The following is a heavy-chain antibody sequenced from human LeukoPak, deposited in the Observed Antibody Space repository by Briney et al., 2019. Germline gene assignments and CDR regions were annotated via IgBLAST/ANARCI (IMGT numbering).Heavy chain of an antibody. CDR2: IYTSGST. D-gene: IGHD2-8*01. V-gene: IGHV4-61*02. CDR1: GNSISSGDNY. J-gene: IGHJ4*02. Sequence: SQTLSLTCTVSGNSISSGDNYWSWIRQPAGKGLEWIGRIYTSGSTNYNPSLKSRVTISGDTSKNQFSLRLSSVTAADTAVYYCARASYSYGINGWVPFDYWGQGTLVTVSS. CDR3: ARASYSYGINGWVPFDY.